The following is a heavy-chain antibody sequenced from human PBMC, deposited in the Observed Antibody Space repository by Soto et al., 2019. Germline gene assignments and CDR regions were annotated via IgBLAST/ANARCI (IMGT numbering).Heavy chain of an antibody. D-gene: IGHD6-19*01. CDR3: AKDWGPTGWYNGFEP. CDR1: GFTFSSFG. J-gene: IGHJ5*02. Sequence: QVQLVESGGGVVQPGRSPRVSCAASGFTFSSFGFHWVRQAPGKGLEWVAFITHDGSEEYYGDTVRGRFAISRDNSKSTVYLQMNSLRAEDTAVYYCAKDWGPTGWYNGFEPWGQGTLVTVSS. CDR2: ITHDGSEE. V-gene: IGHV3-30*18.